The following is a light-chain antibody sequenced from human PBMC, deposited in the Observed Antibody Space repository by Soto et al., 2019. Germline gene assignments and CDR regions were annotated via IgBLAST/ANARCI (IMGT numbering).Light chain of an antibody. CDR1: QNIISW. CDR3: QQAYGFPVT. CDR2: AAS. Sequence: DIQMTQAPSTVSASVGDRVTITCRASQNIISWLAWYQQQPGRAPKILIYAASILQSGVPSRFSGRGSGTDFTLTINRRQPEDFATYYCQQAYGFPVTFGQGTRREIK. J-gene: IGKJ5*01. V-gene: IGKV1-12*01.